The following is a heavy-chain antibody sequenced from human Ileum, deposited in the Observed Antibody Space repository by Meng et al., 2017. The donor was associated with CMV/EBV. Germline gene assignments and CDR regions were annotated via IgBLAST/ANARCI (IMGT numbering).Heavy chain of an antibody. CDR2: INAGGST. Sequence: QVRLQRSGPGLVKPSATLSFPCAVSGGSISTYYCIWVRQPAGKGLEWIGRINAGGSTNDNPSLKSRVTMSVDTSKNQFSLKVTSVTAADTAVYYCAREENTVNQFEYWGQGTLVTVSS. J-gene: IGHJ4*02. V-gene: IGHV4-4*07. CDR3: AREENTVNQFEY. CDR1: GGSISTYY. D-gene: IGHD4-17*01.